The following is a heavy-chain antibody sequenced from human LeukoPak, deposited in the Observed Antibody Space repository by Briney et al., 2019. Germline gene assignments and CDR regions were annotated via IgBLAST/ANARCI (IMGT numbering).Heavy chain of an antibody. J-gene: IGHJ5*02. CDR2: IYYSGST. CDR3: VRGTVTGTTNWFDP. CDR1: GGSISSSSYY. D-gene: IGHD1-20*01. Sequence: SETLSLTCTVSGGSISSSSYYWGWIRQPPGKGLEWIGSIYYSGSTNYNPSLKSRVTISVDTSKNQFTLKLSSVTAADTAVYYCVRGTVTGTTNWFDPWGQGTLVTVSS. V-gene: IGHV4-39*01.